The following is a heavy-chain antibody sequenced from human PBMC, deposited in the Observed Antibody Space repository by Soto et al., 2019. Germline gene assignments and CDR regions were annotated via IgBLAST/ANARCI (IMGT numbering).Heavy chain of an antibody. CDR1: GYTFSNYG. V-gene: IGHV1-18*01. CDR2: ISLYSDGT. J-gene: IGHJ5*02. D-gene: IGHD2-2*01. Sequence: ASVKVSCKTSGYTFSNYGITWVRQAPGQPLEWLGWISLYSDGTNYAQKFQGRGSMTTDTSTTTAYMELRSLRSDDTAVYYCARVVPGAEAWFGPWGQGTLVTVSS. CDR3: ARVVPGAEAWFGP.